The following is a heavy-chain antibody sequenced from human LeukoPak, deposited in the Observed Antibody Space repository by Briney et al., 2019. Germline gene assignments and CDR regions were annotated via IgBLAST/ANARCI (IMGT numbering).Heavy chain of an antibody. J-gene: IGHJ4*02. CDR1: GGSFSGYY. CDR2: INHSGST. D-gene: IGHD3-16*01. CDR3: ARRPLGGIDY. V-gene: IGHV4-34*01. Sequence: SETLSLTCAVYGGSFSGYYWSWIRQPPGKGLEWIGEINHSGSTNYNPSLKSRVTISIDTSKNQIPLKLSSVTAADTAVYYCARRPLGGIDYWGQGTLVTVSS.